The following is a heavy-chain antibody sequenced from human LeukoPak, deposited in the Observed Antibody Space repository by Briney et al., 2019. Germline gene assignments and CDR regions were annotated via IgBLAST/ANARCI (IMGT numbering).Heavy chain of an antibody. CDR1: GGSISSSSYY. D-gene: IGHD6-19*01. CDR3: AAREAVAGRPSVGY. Sequence: SETLSLTCTVSGGSISSSSYYWGWIRQPPGKGLEWIGEINHSGSTNYNPSLKSRVTISVDTSKNQFSLKLRSVTAADTAVYYCAAREAVAGRPSVGYWGQGTLVTVSS. V-gene: IGHV4-39*07. CDR2: INHSGST. J-gene: IGHJ4*02.